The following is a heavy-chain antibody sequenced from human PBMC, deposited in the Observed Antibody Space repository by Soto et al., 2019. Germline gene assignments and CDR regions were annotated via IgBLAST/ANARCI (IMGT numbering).Heavy chain of an antibody. CDR1: GFSISSGCYY. J-gene: IGHJ4*02. CDR2: IYYSGST. CDR3: ARWNSSGYPFDY. D-gene: IGHD3-22*01. V-gene: IGHV4-30-4*02. Sequence: SDTLSLSCTVSGFSISSGCYYWSWIRQPPGKGLEWIGYIYYSGSTYYNPSLKSRVTISVDTSKNQFSLKLSSVTAADTAVYYCARWNSSGYPFDYWGQGTLVNVSS.